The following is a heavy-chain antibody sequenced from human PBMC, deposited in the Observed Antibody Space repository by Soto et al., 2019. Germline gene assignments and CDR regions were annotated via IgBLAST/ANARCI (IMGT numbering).Heavy chain of an antibody. CDR1: GFTFSSHG. Sequence: GGSLRLSCAASGFTFSSHGMHWVRQAPGKGLEWVAVMSYDGNDKYYADSVKGRFTISRDISKNTLYLQMNSLRAEDTAVYYCAKPSEPYFDFWSGYFEAWGQGTLVTVSS. CDR2: MSYDGNDK. D-gene: IGHD3-3*01. V-gene: IGHV3-30*18. CDR3: AKPSEPYFDFWSGYFEA. J-gene: IGHJ5*02.